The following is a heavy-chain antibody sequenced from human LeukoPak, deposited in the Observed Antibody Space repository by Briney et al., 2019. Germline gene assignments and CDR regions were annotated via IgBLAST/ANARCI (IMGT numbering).Heavy chain of an antibody. CDR2: ISGSGGST. J-gene: IGHJ4*02. D-gene: IGHD1-26*01. Sequence: GGSLRLSCAASGFTFSSYAMSWVRQAPGKGLEWVSAISGSGGSTYYADSVKGRFTISRDNSKNTLYLQMNSLGAEDTAVYYCAKSLVGAIQYYFDYWGQGTLVTVSS. V-gene: IGHV3-23*01. CDR3: AKSLVGAIQYYFDY. CDR1: GFTFSSYA.